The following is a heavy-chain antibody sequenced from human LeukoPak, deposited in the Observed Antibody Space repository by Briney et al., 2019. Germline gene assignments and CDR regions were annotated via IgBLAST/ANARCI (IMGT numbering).Heavy chain of an antibody. CDR3: TTYDRSGYYSDY. J-gene: IGHJ4*02. CDR1: GFSFSNAW. CDR2: IKSKSAGGTI. Sequence: PGGSLRLSCAASGFSFSNAWMSWVRQAPGKGLEWVGRIKSKSAGGTIEYGAPVKGRFTISRDDSENMLYLQTSSLKTEDTAVYYCTTYDRSGYYSDYWGQGTLVTVSS. D-gene: IGHD3-22*01. V-gene: IGHV3-15*01.